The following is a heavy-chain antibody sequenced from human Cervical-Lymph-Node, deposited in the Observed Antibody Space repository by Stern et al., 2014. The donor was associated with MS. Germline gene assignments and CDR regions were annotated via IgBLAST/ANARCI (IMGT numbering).Heavy chain of an antibody. CDR1: EYPFTDYY. Sequence: MQLVESGAEVKKPGASVKVSCKASEYPFTDYYLHWVRQAPGQGLEWMGWINPNTGGTKSAKQFQGWVTMTRDTSISTAYMERRGLNPNDTAVNSVAAKGYPSLKSGGQGPLFPVPP. V-gene: IGHV1-2*04. D-gene: IGHD2-15*01. CDR3: AAKGYPSLKS. CDR2: INPNTGGT. J-gene: IGHJ5*01.